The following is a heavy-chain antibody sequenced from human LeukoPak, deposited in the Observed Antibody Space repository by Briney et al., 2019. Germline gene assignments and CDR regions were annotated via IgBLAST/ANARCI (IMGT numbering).Heavy chain of an antibody. CDR1: GYTFTSYG. J-gene: IGHJ4*02. CDR3: AREVMVRGIPFDY. V-gene: IGHV1-18*01. Sequence: ASVKVSCKASGYTFTSYGISWVRQAPRQGLEWMGWISVYNGKTNYAQKLQGRVTMTTETSTSTAYLELRSLRFDDTALYYCAREVMVRGIPFDYWGQGTLVTVSS. CDR2: ISVYNGKT. D-gene: IGHD3-10*01.